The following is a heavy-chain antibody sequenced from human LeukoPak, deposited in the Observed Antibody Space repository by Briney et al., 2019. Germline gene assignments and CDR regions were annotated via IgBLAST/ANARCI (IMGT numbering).Heavy chain of an antibody. D-gene: IGHD6-13*01. Sequence: SETLSLTCTVSGGSISSYYWSWIRQPPGKGLEWIGYIYYSGSTYYNPSLKSRVAISVDTSKNQFSLKLSSVTAADTAVYYCAASSSWLPPRYWGQGTLVTVSS. J-gene: IGHJ4*02. CDR1: GGSISSYY. CDR2: IYYSGST. CDR3: AASSSWLPPRY. V-gene: IGHV4-59*06.